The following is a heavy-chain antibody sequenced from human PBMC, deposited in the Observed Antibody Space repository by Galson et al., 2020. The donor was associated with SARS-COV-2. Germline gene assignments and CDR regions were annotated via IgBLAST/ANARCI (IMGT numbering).Heavy chain of an antibody. D-gene: IGHD5-18*01. CDR1: GGSVFSGGYN. J-gene: IGHJ4*02. CDR2: ISYSGST. CDR3: ARSGYSFGSNFDY. V-gene: IGHV4-31*03. Sequence: SETLSLTCTFSGGSVFSGGYNWNWIRQHPGKGLEWIGYISYSGSTLYSPSLQSRVIISLDTSKNQFSLKVMSVTAADTAVYFCARSGYSFGSNFDYWGQGTLVTVSS.